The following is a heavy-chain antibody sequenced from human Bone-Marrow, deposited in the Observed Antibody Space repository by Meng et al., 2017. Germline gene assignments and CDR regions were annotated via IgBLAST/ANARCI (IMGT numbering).Heavy chain of an antibody. J-gene: IGHJ5*02. D-gene: IGHD3-10*01. CDR1: GFTFSSYA. CDR2: ISGSGGST. CDR3: ATLFTRGWFDP. Sequence: GESLKISCAASGFTFSSYAMSWVRQAPGKGLEWVSAISGSGGSTYYADSVKGRFTISRDNSKNTLYLQMNSLRAEDMAVYYCATLFTRGWFDPWGQGTLVTVSS. V-gene: IGHV3-23*01.